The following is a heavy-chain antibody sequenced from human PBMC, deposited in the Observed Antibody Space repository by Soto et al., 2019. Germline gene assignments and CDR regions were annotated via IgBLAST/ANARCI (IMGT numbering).Heavy chain of an antibody. CDR3: ATHDSSGYRTGASFDY. D-gene: IGHD3-22*01. J-gene: IGHJ4*02. CDR1: GGTFSSYA. V-gene: IGHV1-69*06. CDR2: IIPIFGTA. Sequence: SVKVSCKASGGTFSSYAISWVRQAPGQGLEWMGGIIPIFGTANYAQKFQGRVTITADKSTSTAYMELSSLRSEDTAVYYCATHDSSGYRTGASFDYWGQGTLVTVSS.